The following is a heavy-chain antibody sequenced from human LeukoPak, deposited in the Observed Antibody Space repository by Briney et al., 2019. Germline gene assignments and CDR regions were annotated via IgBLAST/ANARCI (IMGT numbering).Heavy chain of an antibody. J-gene: IGHJ6*02. CDR2: IWYDGSNK. CDR3: AKEDIVVVPAVAYYYYYGMDV. V-gene: IGHV3-33*06. Sequence: GRSLRLSCAASGFTFSSYGMHWVRQAPGKGLEWVAGIWYDGSNKYYADSVKGRFTISRDNSKNTLYLQMNSLRAEDTAVYYCAKEDIVVVPAVAYYYYYGMDVWGQGTTVTVSS. CDR1: GFTFSSYG. D-gene: IGHD2-2*01.